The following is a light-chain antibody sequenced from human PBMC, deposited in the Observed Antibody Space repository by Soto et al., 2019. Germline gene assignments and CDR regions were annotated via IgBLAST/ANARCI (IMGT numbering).Light chain of an antibody. CDR3: SSYTTSSTRV. CDR1: SSDVGGYKF. CDR2: EVS. Sequence: QSALTQPASVSGSPGQSITISCTGTSSDVGGYKFVSWYQQHPGEAPKLMIYEVSNRPSGVSNRFSGSKSGNTASLTISGLQAEDEADYYCSSYTTSSTRVFGGGTKVTVL. V-gene: IGLV2-14*01. J-gene: IGLJ3*02.